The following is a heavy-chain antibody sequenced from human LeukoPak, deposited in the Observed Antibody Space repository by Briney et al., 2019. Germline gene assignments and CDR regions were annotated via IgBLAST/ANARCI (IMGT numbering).Heavy chain of an antibody. Sequence: PGGSLRLSCAASGFTFSSYGMHWVRQAPGKGLEWVAFIRYDGSNKYYADSVKGRFTISRDNSKNTLYLQMNSLRAEDTAVYYCAKDQPYYYDGSGSAPYFDYWGQGTLVTVSS. D-gene: IGHD3-22*01. CDR3: AKDQPYYYDGSGSAPYFDY. CDR1: GFTFSSYG. J-gene: IGHJ4*02. V-gene: IGHV3-30*02. CDR2: IRYDGSNK.